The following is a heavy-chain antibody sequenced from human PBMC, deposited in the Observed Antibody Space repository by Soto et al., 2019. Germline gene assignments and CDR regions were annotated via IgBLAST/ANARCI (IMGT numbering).Heavy chain of an antibody. CDR3: AETYCSGGSCRSFDP. J-gene: IGHJ5*02. V-gene: IGHV4-4*02. CDR2: IYQTGST. CDR1: GDSISRSTNW. Sequence: ASETLSLTCAVSGDSISRSTNWWSWVRQPPGKGLEWIGEIYQTGSTNYNPSLKSRVTISVDKSKNQFSLKMNSMTAADTAVYYCAETYCSGGSCRSFDPWGQGTLVTVSS. D-gene: IGHD2-15*01.